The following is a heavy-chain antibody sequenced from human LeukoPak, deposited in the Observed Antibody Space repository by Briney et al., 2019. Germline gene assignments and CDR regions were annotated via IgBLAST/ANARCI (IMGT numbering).Heavy chain of an antibody. Sequence: GGSLRLSCAASGFTFSSYEMNWVRQAPGKGLEWVSYISSSGNTIYYADSVKGRFTISRDNAKNSLYLQMNSLRAEDTAVYYCARVVHTGFYYYMDVWGKGTTVTISS. CDR3: ARVVHTGFYYYMDV. CDR2: ISSSGNTI. J-gene: IGHJ6*03. CDR1: GFTFSSYE. D-gene: IGHD1-14*01. V-gene: IGHV3-48*03.